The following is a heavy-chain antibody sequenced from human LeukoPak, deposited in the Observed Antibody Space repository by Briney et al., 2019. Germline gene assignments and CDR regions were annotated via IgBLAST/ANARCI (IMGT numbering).Heavy chain of an antibody. CDR1: GFSFSNYA. Sequence: GGSLRLSCLASGFSFSNYAMXWVRQAPGKGXXXVSNAGSSSRLYGDSVKGRFSVSRDNSKNTLYLQMNSLRADDTAVYYCAKQRGALRENYYMDVWGKGTTVTVSS. V-gene: IGHV3-23*01. CDR2: NAGSSSR. J-gene: IGHJ6*03. CDR3: AKQRGALRENYYMDV.